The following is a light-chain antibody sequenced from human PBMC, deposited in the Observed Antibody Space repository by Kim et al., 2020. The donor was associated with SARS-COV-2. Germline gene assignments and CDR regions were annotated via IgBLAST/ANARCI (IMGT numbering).Light chain of an antibody. J-gene: IGKJ3*01. Sequence: ASVGDRVPIPCRASQSISSYLNWYQQKPGKAPKLLIYAASSLQSGVPSRFSGSGSGTDFTLTISSLQPEDFATYYCQQSYSTPFTFGPGTKVDIK. V-gene: IGKV1-39*01. CDR2: AAS. CDR1: QSISSY. CDR3: QQSYSTPFT.